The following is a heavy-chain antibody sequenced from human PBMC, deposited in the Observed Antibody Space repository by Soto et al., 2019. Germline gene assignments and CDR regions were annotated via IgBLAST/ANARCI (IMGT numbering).Heavy chain of an antibody. CDR3: AGDPDSHYNDSHASSYP. CDR1: GYTFTSYG. V-gene: IGHV1-69*10. J-gene: IGHJ5*02. CDR2: IIPIIGII. D-gene: IGHD4-4*01. Sequence: ASVKVSCKASGYTFTSYGISWVRQAPGQGLEWMGWIIPIIGIINYAQKFQGRVTISADKFTGTAYMELTGLRSDDTAVYYCAGDPDSHYNDSHASSYPWRQGTLVTVSS.